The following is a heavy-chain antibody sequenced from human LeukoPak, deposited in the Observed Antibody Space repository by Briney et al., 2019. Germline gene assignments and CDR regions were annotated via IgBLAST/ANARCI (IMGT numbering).Heavy chain of an antibody. CDR2: ISGSGGST. V-gene: IGHV3-23*01. CDR3: AKAHLSYGSGSYLDY. Sequence: PGGSLRLSCAASGFTFSSYAMSWVRQAPGKGLEWVSAISGSGGSTYYADSVKGRFTISRDNSKNTLYLQMNSLRAEDTAVYYCAKAHLSYGSGSYLDYWGQGTLVTVSS. CDR1: GFTFSSYA. J-gene: IGHJ4*02. D-gene: IGHD3-10*01.